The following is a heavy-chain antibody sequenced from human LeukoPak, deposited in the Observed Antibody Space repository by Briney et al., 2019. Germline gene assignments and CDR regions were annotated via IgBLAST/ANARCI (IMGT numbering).Heavy chain of an antibody. J-gene: IGHJ6*02. V-gene: IGHV3-30*04. CDR1: GFTFSSYA. Sequence: GRSLRLSCAASGFTFSSYAMHWVRQAPGKGLKWVAVISYDGSNKYYADSVKGRFTISRDNSKNTLYLQMNSLRAEDTAVYYCARVHYLTPTYYYYGMDVWGQGTTVTVSS. D-gene: IGHD3-9*01. CDR3: ARVHYLTPTYYYYGMDV. CDR2: ISYDGSNK.